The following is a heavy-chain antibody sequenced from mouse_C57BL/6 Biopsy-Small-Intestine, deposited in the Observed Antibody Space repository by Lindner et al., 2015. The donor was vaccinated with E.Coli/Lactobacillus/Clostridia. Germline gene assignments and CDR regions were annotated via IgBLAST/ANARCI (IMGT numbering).Heavy chain of an antibody. V-gene: IGHV1-54*01. CDR3: ARNYYGKRGFDY. D-gene: IGHD1-1*01. Sequence: VQLQKSGAELVRPGTSVKVSCKASGYAFTNYLIEWVKQRPGQGLEWIGVINPGSGGTNYNEKFKGKATLTADKSSSTAYMQLSSLTSEDSAVYFCARNYYGKRGFDYWGQGTTLTVSS. CDR1: GYAFTNYL. J-gene: IGHJ2*01. CDR2: INPGSGGT.